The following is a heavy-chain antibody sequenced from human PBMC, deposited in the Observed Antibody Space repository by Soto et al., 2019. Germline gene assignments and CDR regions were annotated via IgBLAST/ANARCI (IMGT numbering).Heavy chain of an antibody. J-gene: IGHJ3*02. CDR1: GDSISSSSYS. CDR3: ARPGYSSSPDAFDI. Sequence: QLQLQESGPGLVKPSETLSLTCTVSGDSISSSSYSWGWIRQPPGKGLEWIGTIYYSGSTYYNPSLKSRVTISVDTSKNQFSLNLSSVTAVDTAVYYCARPGYSSSPDAFDIWGQGTMVTVSS. D-gene: IGHD6-13*01. V-gene: IGHV4-39*01. CDR2: IYYSGST.